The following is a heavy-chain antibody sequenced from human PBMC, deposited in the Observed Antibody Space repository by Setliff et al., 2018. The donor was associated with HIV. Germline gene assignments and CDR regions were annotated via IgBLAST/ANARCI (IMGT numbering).Heavy chain of an antibody. CDR1: GGSTTSGGYY. V-gene: IGHV4-31*03. CDR2: IYYSGST. CDR3: AGFSYNFWVYRFDY. J-gene: IGHJ4*02. Sequence: SETLSLTCSVSGGSTTSGGYYWSWIRQHPGKGLEYIGYIYYSGSTYYNPSLKSRVTMSIDTSTQQFFLNVTSVTAADTAVYYCAGFSYNFWVYRFDYWGQGTLVTVSS. D-gene: IGHD3-3*01.